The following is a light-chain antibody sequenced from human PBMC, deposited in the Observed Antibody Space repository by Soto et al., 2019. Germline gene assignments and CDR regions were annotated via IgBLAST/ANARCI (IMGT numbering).Light chain of an antibody. Sequence: EIVLTQSPGTLSVSPGERDTLSCRATQSVSSKSLAWYQQKPGQAPRLLIYAASTRATGIPARFSGSGSGTEFTLTISSLQSEDFGVYYCQQYNNWPPITFGQGTRLEIK. V-gene: IGKV3-15*01. CDR2: AAS. J-gene: IGKJ5*01. CDR3: QQYNNWPPIT. CDR1: QSVSSK.